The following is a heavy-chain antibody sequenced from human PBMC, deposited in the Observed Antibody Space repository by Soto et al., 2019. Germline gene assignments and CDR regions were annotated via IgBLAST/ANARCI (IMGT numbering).Heavy chain of an antibody. CDR2: INVAKGNT. D-gene: IGHD3-10*01. CDR1: GYTFTSYA. CDR3: ARLLSFGELSLDY. J-gene: IGHJ4*02. V-gene: IGHV1-3*01. Sequence: QVQLVQSGSEVKKPGASVILSCKPSGYTFTSYALHWVRQAPGQRLEWMGWINVAKGNTKYSQKFQGIVTLTRDTTANIAYMELSSLRSEDTGVYYCARLLSFGELSLDYWGQGTLVTVSS.